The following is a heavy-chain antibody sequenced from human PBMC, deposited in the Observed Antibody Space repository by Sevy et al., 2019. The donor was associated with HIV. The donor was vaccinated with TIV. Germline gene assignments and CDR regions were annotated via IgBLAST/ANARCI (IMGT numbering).Heavy chain of an antibody. CDR2: IYYSGST. J-gene: IGHJ4*02. Sequence: SETLSLTCTVSGGSISSSNYYWGWIRQPPGKGLEWIGSIYYSGSTYYNPSLKSRVTISVDTSKNQFSLKLSSVTAADTAVYYCARQWTAMGTPYYFDYWGQGTLVTVSS. CDR1: GGSISSSNYY. CDR3: ARQWTAMGTPYYFDY. D-gene: IGHD5-18*01. V-gene: IGHV4-39*01.